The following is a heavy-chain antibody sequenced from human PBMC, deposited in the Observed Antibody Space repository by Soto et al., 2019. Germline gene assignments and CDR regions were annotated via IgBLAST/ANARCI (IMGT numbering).Heavy chain of an antibody. V-gene: IGHV4-4*02. CDR2: IYHSGST. J-gene: IGHJ4*02. CDR1: GGSISSSNW. D-gene: IGHD6-19*01. CDR3: ARVEEYSSGWYYFDY. Sequence: SETLSLTCAVSGGSISSSNWWSWVRQPPGKGLEWIGEIYHSGSTNYNPSLKSRVTISVDKPKNQFSLKLSSVTAADTAVYYCARVEEYSSGWYYFDYWGQGTLVTVSS.